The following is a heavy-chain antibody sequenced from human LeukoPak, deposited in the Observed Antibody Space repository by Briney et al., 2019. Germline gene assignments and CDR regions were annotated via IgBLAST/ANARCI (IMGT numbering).Heavy chain of an antibody. CDR2: ISSSGSYI. CDR1: GFTFSDST. J-gene: IGHJ5*02. Sequence: GGSLRLSCAASGFTFSDSTMNWVRQAPGKGLEWVSSISSSGSYIFYADSVKGRFTISRDNAKNSLYLQMDSLRVEDTAVYSCARGDWFDPWGQGTLVTVSS. CDR3: ARGDWFDP. V-gene: IGHV3-21*01.